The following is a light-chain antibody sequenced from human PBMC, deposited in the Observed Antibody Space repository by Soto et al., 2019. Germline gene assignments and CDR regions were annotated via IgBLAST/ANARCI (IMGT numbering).Light chain of an antibody. Sequence: EIVLTQSPGTLSLSPGERATLSCRASRSVSSRYFAWYQQKPGQAPRLLIYGASSRATGIPDRFSGSGSETDFTLTISRLEPEDLAVYFCQQYGDTPYTFGQGTKLEIK. CDR2: GAS. J-gene: IGKJ2*01. CDR1: RSVSSRY. CDR3: QQYGDTPYT. V-gene: IGKV3-20*01.